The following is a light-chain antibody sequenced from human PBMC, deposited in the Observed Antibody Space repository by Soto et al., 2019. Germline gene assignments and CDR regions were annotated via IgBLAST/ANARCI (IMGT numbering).Light chain of an antibody. CDR3: QQYDNLPYT. J-gene: IGKJ2*01. CDR1: QDITYF. V-gene: IGKV1-33*01. Sequence: DIQMTQSPSSLSASVGDRVTITCQASQDITYFLNWYQQTPGKAPKLLIYDVSKLETGVPSRFSSSGSGTHFTFTLSSLQPEDVATYYCQQYDNLPYTFGQGTKLEI. CDR2: DVS.